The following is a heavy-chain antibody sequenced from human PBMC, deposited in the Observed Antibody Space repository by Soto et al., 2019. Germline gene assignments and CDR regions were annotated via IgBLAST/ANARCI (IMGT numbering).Heavy chain of an antibody. Sequence: QVPLVESGGGVVQPGRSLRLSCAASGFTFSSYGMHWVRQAPGKGLEWVAVISYDGSNKYYADSVKGRFTISRDNSMNARYLQMNSLIAKDTAVYYCAKDNGYRHTSGTHVCGQGTTVTVSS. J-gene: IGHJ6*02. CDR3: AKDNGYRHTSGTHV. D-gene: IGHD6-19*01. CDR1: GFTFSSYG. V-gene: IGHV3-30*18. CDR2: ISYDGSNK.